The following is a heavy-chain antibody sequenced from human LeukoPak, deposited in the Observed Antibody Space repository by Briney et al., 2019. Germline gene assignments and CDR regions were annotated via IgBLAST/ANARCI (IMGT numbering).Heavy chain of an antibody. J-gene: IGHJ4*02. CDR3: ARAGFLGIAVAEDY. CDR1: GFTFSSYS. V-gene: IGHV3-48*04. CDR2: ISSSSSTI. D-gene: IGHD6-19*01. Sequence: PGGSLRLSCAASGFTFSSYSMNWVRQAPGKGLEWVSYISSSSSTIYYADSVKGRFTISRDNAKNSLYLQMNSLRAEDTAVYYCARAGFLGIAVAEDYWGQGTLVTVSS.